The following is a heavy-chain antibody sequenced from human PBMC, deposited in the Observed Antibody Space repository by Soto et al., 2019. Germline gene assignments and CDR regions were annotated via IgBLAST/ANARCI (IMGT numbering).Heavy chain of an antibody. J-gene: IGHJ4*02. V-gene: IGHV3-48*01. D-gene: IGHD6-19*01. CDR2: ITSDTNTI. CDR1: GFPFSIYS. CDR3: ARSVEGHFDY. Sequence: EVQLVESGGGLVQPGGSLRLTCVASGFPFSIYSMNWVRQATGKGLEWSSYITSDTNTIKYADSVKGRFTIYRDNAKNLAYKQMNSLIAEDTAMYFCARSVEGHFDYCGQGT.